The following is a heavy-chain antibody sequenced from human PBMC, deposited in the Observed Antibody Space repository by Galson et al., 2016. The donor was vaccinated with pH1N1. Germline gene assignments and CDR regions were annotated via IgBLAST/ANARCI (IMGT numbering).Heavy chain of an antibody. Sequence: SLRLSCAASGFTFRNYGMSWVRQAPGKGLEWVSAITFTGGSTYYADDVKGRFTISRDTSKNTLYLQMNSLRVEDTAVYYCAKARATGIVNTGDFDYWGQGTLVTVSP. J-gene: IGHJ4*02. D-gene: IGHD1-14*01. CDR1: GFTFRNYG. CDR3: AKARATGIVNTGDFDY. CDR2: ITFTGGST. V-gene: IGHV3-23*01.